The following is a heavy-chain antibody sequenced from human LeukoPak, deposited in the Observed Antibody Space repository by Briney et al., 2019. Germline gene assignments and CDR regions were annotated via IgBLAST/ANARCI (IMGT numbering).Heavy chain of an antibody. CDR3: ARQGYISGQGFRNNWFDP. CDR2: IFYSGST. V-gene: IGHV4-39*01. D-gene: IGHD6-19*01. J-gene: IGHJ5*02. CDR1: GGSISSSSFY. Sequence: SQTLSLTCTVSGGSISSSSFYWGWIRQPPGKGLEWIGTIFYSGSTYYNPSLRSRVTMSVDTSKNQFSLRLSSVTAADTAVYYCARQGYISGQGFRNNWFDPWGQGTLVTVSS.